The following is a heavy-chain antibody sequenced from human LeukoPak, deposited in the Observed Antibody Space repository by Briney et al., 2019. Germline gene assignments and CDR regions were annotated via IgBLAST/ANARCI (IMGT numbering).Heavy chain of an antibody. CDR1: GFTFSSYA. CDR3: VKGLSASGRAFYYAMND. CDR2: ISGSSDST. D-gene: IGHD3-3*01. J-gene: IGHJ6*02. Sequence: PGGSLRLSCAASGFTFSSYAMSWVRQAPGKGLEWVPGISGSSDSTYYADSVKGRFTISRDNSKNTLFLQMHSLRAEDTALYICVKGLSASGRAFYYAMNDWGQGTTVTVSS. V-gene: IGHV3-23*01.